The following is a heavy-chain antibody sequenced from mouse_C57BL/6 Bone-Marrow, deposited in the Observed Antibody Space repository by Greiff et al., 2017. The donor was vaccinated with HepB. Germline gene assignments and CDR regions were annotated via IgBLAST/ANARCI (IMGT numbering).Heavy chain of an antibody. CDR2: ISYDGSN. D-gene: IGHD3-1*01. V-gene: IGHV3-6*01. J-gene: IGHJ3*01. CDR3: ARGGLTY. CDR1: GYSITSGYY. Sequence: VQLKESGPGLVKPSQSLSLTCSVTGYSITSGYYWNWIRQFPGNKLEWMGYISYDGSNNYNPSLKNRISITRDTSKNQFFLKLNSVTTEDTATYYCARGGLTYWGQGTLVTVSA.